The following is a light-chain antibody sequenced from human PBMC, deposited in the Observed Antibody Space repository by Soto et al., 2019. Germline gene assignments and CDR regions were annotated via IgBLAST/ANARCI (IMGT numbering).Light chain of an antibody. V-gene: IGLV2-23*02. Sequence: QSALTQPASVSGSPGQSITISCTGTSSDIGRDDRVSWYQQHPGKAPKLIIYEVYKRPSGVSNRFSGSKSGNTASLAISGLQAADEAAQFYGSLRSSGTVFGAGTKLTVL. CDR3: GSLRSSGTV. CDR2: EVY. CDR1: SSDIGRDDR. J-gene: IGLJ2*01.